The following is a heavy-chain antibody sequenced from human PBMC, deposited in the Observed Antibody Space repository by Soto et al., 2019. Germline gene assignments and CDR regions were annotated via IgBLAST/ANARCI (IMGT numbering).Heavy chain of an antibody. Sequence: EVQLVASGGGLVQPGGSLRLSCAASGFTFSRYSMNWVRQAPGKGLEWVSYMSSSSSTIYYADSVKGRFTISRDNAKNSLYLQMTSLRDEDTAVYYCARIGQCLAFDYWGQGTLVTVSS. J-gene: IGHJ4*02. CDR3: ARIGQCLAFDY. V-gene: IGHV3-48*02. CDR2: MSSSSSTI. CDR1: GFTFSRYS. D-gene: IGHD6-19*01.